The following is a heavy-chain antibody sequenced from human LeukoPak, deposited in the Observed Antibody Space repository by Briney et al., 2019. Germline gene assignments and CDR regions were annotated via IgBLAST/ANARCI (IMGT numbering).Heavy chain of an antibody. D-gene: IGHD1-26*01. CDR1: GYTFTADY. Sequence: ASVKVSCKASGYTFTADYIHWVRRAPGQGLEWMGWISAYNGNTNYAQKLQGRVTMTTDTSTSTAYMELRSLRSDDTAVYYCARDGWELLQSLNYWGQGTLVTVSS. J-gene: IGHJ4*02. CDR2: ISAYNGNT. CDR3: ARDGWELLQSLNY. V-gene: IGHV1-18*04.